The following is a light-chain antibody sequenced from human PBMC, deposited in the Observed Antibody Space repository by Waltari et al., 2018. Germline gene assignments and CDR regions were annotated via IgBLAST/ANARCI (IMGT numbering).Light chain of an antibody. CDR2: VNSDGSH. Sequence: QLVLTQSPSVSAPLGASVNLNCTLSSGHRSNINPCRQQQPEKGPRFLMKVNSDGSHTKGDDIPDRFSGSSSGAERYLTISGLQSEDEAEYYCETGGHGTWVIGGGTKVTVL. CDR3: ETGGHGTWV. V-gene: IGLV4-69*01. CDR1: SGHRSNI. J-gene: IGLJ3*02.